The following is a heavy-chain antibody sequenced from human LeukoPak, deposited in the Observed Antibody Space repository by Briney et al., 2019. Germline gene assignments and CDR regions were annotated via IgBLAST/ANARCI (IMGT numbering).Heavy chain of an antibody. V-gene: IGHV1-8*01. CDR1: GYTFTSYD. D-gene: IGHD3-22*01. CDR2: MNPNSGNT. Sequence: ASVKVSCNASGYTFTSYDINWVRQATGQGLEWMGWMNPNSGNTGYAQKFQGRVTMTRNTSISTAYMELSSLRSEDTAVYYCFFGGYYYDSSGYTFDYWGQGTLVTVSS. CDR3: FFGGYYYDSSGYTFDY. J-gene: IGHJ4*02.